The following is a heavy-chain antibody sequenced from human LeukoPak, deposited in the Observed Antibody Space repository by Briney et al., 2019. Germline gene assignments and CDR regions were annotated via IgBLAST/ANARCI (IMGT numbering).Heavy chain of an antibody. D-gene: IGHD3-3*01. Sequence: GGSLRLSCAASGFTFSSYWMHWVRQAPGKGLVWVSRINSDGSSTSYADSVKGRFTISRDNAKNTLYLQMNSLRAEDTAVYYCAKALPPTYYDFWSGYEDQNFDYWGQGTLVTVSS. CDR3: AKALPPTYYDFWSGYEDQNFDY. CDR1: GFTFSSYW. J-gene: IGHJ4*02. V-gene: IGHV3-74*01. CDR2: INSDGSST.